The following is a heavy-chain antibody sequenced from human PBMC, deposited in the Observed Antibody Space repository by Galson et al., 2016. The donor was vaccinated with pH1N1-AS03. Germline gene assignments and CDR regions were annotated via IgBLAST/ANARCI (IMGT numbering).Heavy chain of an antibody. CDR3: ASAPVGSGHLYYFDY. CDR2: INQDGSEK. J-gene: IGHJ4*02. V-gene: IGHV3-7*01. D-gene: IGHD6-25*01. Sequence: CAASGFTFSTYWMSWVRQAPGKGLEWVANINQDGSEKHYVDSVKGRFTISRDNAKNSLYLRVNNLRVEDTAVYYCASAPVGSGHLYYFDYWGQGTLITVSS. CDR1: GFTFSTYW.